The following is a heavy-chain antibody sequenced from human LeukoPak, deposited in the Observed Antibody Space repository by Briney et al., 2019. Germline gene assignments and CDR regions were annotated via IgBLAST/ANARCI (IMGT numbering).Heavy chain of an antibody. J-gene: IGHJ4*02. Sequence: GGSLRLSCAASGFTFSRYEMNWVRQAPGKGLEWVSYISSSGSTIYYADSVKGRFIISRDNAKNSLYLQMNSLRAEDTAVYYCARDFYYGSGRYDYWGQGTLVTLCS. V-gene: IGHV3-48*03. D-gene: IGHD3-10*01. CDR2: ISSSGSTI. CDR1: GFTFSRYE. CDR3: ARDFYYGSGRYDY.